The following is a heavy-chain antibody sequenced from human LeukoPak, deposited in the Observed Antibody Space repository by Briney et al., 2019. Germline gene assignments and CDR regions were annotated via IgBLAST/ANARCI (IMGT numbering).Heavy chain of an antibody. D-gene: IGHD6-19*01. V-gene: IGHV1-18*01. CDR3: ARVDSSGWFDY. Sequence: ASVKVSCKASGYTFTSYGITWVRRAPGQGLEWMGWISAYNGNTNYAQKLQGRVTMTTDTSTTTAYMELRSLRSDDTAMYYCARVDSSGWFDYWGQGTLVTVSS. CDR2: ISAYNGNT. CDR1: GYTFTSYG. J-gene: IGHJ4*02.